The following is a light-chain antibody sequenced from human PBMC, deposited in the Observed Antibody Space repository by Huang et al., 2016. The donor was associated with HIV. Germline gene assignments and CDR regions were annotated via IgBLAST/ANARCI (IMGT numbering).Light chain of an antibody. CDR1: QSINNN. Sequence: EIVLTQSPATLSLSPGDRAALSCRATQSINNNLAWYQQKPGQSPRLLIYGASTRATGIPARVRGSGSGTEFTLTISSLQSEDFAVYYCQQYNNWPPLLTFGGGTKVDIK. CDR3: QQYNNWPPLLT. J-gene: IGKJ4*01. CDR2: GAS. V-gene: IGKV3-15*01.